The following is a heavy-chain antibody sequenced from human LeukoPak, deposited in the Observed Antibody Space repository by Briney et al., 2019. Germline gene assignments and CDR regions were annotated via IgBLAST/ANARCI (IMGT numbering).Heavy chain of an antibody. D-gene: IGHD1-26*01. V-gene: IGHV3-23*01. Sequence: GGSLRLSCAASGFTFSSYAMSWVRQAPGKGLEWVSSISGSGNRTYYADSVKGRFTISRDNSKNTLFLQMNSLRAEDTAVYYCAKIDAMSGTYFDYWGQGTLVTVSS. CDR1: GFTFSSYA. J-gene: IGHJ4*02. CDR2: ISGSGNRT. CDR3: AKIDAMSGTYFDY.